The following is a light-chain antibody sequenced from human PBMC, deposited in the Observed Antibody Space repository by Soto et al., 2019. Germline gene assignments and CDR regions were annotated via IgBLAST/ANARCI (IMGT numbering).Light chain of an antibody. CDR1: QSISSW. J-gene: IGKJ4*01. CDR2: KAS. Sequence: DIQMTQSPSTLSASVGDRVTITCRAGQSISSWLAWYQQKPGKAPKLLIYKASSLQGGVPSRFSGSGSGTEFNITISSLQPDDFATYYCQQYYSYPLTFGRGTTVEIK. CDR3: QQYYSYPLT. V-gene: IGKV1-5*03.